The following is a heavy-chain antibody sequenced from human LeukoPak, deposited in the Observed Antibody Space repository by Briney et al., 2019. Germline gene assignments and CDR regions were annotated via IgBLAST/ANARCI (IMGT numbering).Heavy chain of an antibody. Sequence: SETLSLTCTVSGYSISSGYYWGWIRQPPGKGLEWIGSIYHSGSTYHNPSLKSRVTISVDTSKNQFSLKLSSVTAADTAVYYCARDARDGYLYYFDYWGQGTLVTVSS. V-gene: IGHV4-38-2*02. CDR2: IYHSGST. D-gene: IGHD5-24*01. CDR1: GYSISSGYY. CDR3: ARDARDGYLYYFDY. J-gene: IGHJ4*02.